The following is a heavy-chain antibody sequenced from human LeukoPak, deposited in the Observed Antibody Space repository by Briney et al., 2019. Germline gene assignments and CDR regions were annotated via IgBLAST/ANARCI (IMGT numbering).Heavy chain of an antibody. CDR3: ARVSSIAALASTPTSDY. CDR1: GFIVSNNY. V-gene: IGHV3-66*01. J-gene: IGHJ4*02. D-gene: IGHD6-13*01. CDR2: IYRGGSS. Sequence: GGSLRLSCVASGFIVSNNYMSWVRQAPGMGLEWVSTIYRGGSSFYADSVKGRFTISRDNSKNTLYLQMDSLRAEDTAVYFCARVSSIAALASTPTSDYWGQGTLVTVSS.